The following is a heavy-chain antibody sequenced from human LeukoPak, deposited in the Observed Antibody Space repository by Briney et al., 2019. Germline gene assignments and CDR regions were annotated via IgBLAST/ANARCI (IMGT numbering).Heavy chain of an antibody. J-gene: IGHJ4*02. D-gene: IGHD2-15*01. CDR2: IYYSGST. CDR3: ALGGCSGGSCYSDY. CDR1: GGSISSGDYY. V-gene: IGHV4-30-4*01. Sequence: SETLSLTCTVSGGSISSGDYYWSWTRQPPGKGLEWIGYIYYSGSTYYNPSLKSRVTISVDTSKNQFSLKLSSVTAADTAVYYCALGGCSGGSCYSDYWGQGTLVTVSS.